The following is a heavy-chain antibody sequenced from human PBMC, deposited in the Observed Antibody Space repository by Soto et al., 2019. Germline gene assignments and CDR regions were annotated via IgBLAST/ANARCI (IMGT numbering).Heavy chain of an antibody. J-gene: IGHJ4*02. D-gene: IGHD3-10*01. CDR1: GLTFSSSW. CDR3: ASGRVGELCV. CDR2: LNGDGSSV. V-gene: IGHV3-74*01. Sequence: EVQLVESGGDLVRPGGSLRLSCAASGLTFSSSWMHWVRQAPGKGLMWVSRLNGDGSSVTYADSVKGRFTISRDNAKNILFLQMNSLRDEDTAKYFCASGRVGELCVWGQGTLVSVSS.